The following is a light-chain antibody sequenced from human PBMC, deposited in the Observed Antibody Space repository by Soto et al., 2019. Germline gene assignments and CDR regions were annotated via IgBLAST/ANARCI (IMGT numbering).Light chain of an antibody. CDR1: QSMYNN. V-gene: IGKV3-15*01. CDR3: QQYNNWQLT. CDR2: HAS. J-gene: IGKJ4*01. Sequence: EIVMTQSPATLSVSPGERATLSCRASQSMYNNLAWYQQKPGQAPRLLIYHASARATGIPARFSGSGSGTEFTLTISSLQSEDFAVYYCQQYNNWQLTFGGGTKVEI.